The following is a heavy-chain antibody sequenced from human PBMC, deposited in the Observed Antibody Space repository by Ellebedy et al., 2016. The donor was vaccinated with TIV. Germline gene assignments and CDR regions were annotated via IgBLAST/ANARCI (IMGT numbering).Heavy chain of an antibody. J-gene: IGHJ6*02. D-gene: IGHD5-24*01. CDR2: ISVYNGNT. CDR1: GYTFASYG. V-gene: IGHV1-18*04. CDR3: AREGGYNANYYYFYGLDV. Sequence: ASVKVSCKASGYTFASYGVSWVRQAPGQGLEWMGWISVYNGNTNYGQKFQDRVTITIDTSTDTAYMELRSLTSDDSAVYYCAREGGYNANYYYFYGLDVWGQGTTVTVTS.